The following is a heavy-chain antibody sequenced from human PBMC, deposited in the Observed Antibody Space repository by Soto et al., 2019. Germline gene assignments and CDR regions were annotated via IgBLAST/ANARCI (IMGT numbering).Heavy chain of an antibody. D-gene: IGHD2-2*01. Sequence: GGSLRLSCAASGFTFSSYGMHWVRQAPGKGLEWVAVIWYDGSNKYYADSVKGRFTISRDNSKNTLYLQMNSLRAEDTAVYYCARDRTPPLNDFDYWGQGTLVTVSS. CDR2: IWYDGSNK. J-gene: IGHJ4*02. CDR1: GFTFSSYG. V-gene: IGHV3-33*01. CDR3: ARDRTPPLNDFDY.